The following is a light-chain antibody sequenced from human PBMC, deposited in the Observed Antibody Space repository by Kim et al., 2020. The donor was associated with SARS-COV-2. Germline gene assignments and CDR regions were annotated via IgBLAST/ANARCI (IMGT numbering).Light chain of an antibody. V-gene: IGKV1-5*01. J-gene: IGKJ1*01. CDR2: DAS. Sequence: SASVGDKVTITCRARQSISGGVAWYQQKPGKARKLLIYDASSLESGVPSRFSGSGSGTDFTLIVSSLQPDDFATYYCQQYSNRWTFGQGTKVDIK. CDR3: QQYSNRWT. CDR1: QSISGG.